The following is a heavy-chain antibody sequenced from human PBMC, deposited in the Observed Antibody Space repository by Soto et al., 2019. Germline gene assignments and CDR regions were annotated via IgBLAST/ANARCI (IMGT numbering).Heavy chain of an antibody. CDR1: GFSFTNSA. CDR3: AAKLDSGGRCCSFEI. V-gene: IGHV1-58*01. J-gene: IGHJ3*02. D-gene: IGHD2-15*01. Sequence: SVKVSCKASGFSFTNSAVQWVRQARGQRLEWIGYIIIAGGGTKYAQNLQGRITITRDMSTSTAYMELSSLRSEDTAIYYCAAKLDSGGRCCSFEIWGQGTVVTV. CDR2: IIIAGGGT.